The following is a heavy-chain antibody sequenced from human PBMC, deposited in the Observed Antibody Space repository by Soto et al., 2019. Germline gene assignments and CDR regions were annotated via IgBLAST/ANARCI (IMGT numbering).Heavy chain of an antibody. D-gene: IGHD4-17*01. CDR2: IYWNDDK. CDR3: AHRGYGDYPRDNWFDP. CDR1: GGSISSYYW. J-gene: IGHJ5*02. Sequence: TLSLTCTVSGGSISSYYWSWIRQPPGEGLEWIGYIYWNDDKRFSPSLKSRLTITKDTSKNQVVLTMTNMDPVDTATYYCAHRGYGDYPRDNWFDPWGQGTLVTVSS. V-gene: IGHV2-5*01.